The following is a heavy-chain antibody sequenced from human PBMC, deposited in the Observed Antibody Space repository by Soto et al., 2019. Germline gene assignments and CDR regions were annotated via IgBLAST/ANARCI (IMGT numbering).Heavy chain of an antibody. V-gene: IGHV3-74*01. CDR3: VRDSHGDY. Sequence: EVQLVESGGGLVQPGGSLRLSCAGSGFTFSNYWMHWVRQAPGKGLEWVSRIDHDGPTDYADSVRGRFTISRDNAENTLYLKMNSLRPEDKAVYYCVRDSHGDYWGQGTLVTVSS. J-gene: IGHJ4*02. CDR1: GFTFSNYW. CDR2: IDHDGPT.